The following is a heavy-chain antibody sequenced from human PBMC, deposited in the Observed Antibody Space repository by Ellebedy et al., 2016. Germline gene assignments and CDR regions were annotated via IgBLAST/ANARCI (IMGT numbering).Heavy chain of an antibody. V-gene: IGHV5-51*01. D-gene: IGHD1-26*01. J-gene: IGHJ4*02. CDR1: GYSFSDYW. CDR3: ARHADYSGSSSN. CDR2: IYPDDSDT. Sequence: GESLKISXKGSGYSFSDYWIGWVRQMLGKGLEWMGIIYPDDSDTRYSPSFQGQVTISADKSISTAYLQWSSLKASDTAMYYCARHADYSGSSSNWGQGTLVTVSS.